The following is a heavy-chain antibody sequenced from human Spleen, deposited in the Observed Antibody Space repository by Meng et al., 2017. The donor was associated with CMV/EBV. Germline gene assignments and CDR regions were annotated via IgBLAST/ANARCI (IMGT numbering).Heavy chain of an antibody. J-gene: IGHJ6*02. Sequence: GESLKISCAASGFTFSNYVMHWVRQAPGKGLEWVAVIWHDGSNKYYADSVKGRFTISRDNSKNTLYLQMNSLRADDTAVYSCAKALSDNSYYYYYGMDVWGQGTLVTVSS. V-gene: IGHV3-33*06. CDR2: IWHDGSNK. CDR3: AKALSDNSYYYYYGMDV. CDR1: GFTFSNYV. D-gene: IGHD2/OR15-2a*01.